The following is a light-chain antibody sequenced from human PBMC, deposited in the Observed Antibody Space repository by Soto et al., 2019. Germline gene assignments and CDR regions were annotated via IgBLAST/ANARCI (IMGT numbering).Light chain of an antibody. CDR2: DAS. Sequence: IVLTQSPATLSLSPGERATLSCRASQSVSSYFAWYQQKPGQAPRLLIYDASNRATGIQARFSGSGSGTDFTRSISSLEPEDFAVYYCRQRSNWPPITFGQGTRLEIK. J-gene: IGKJ5*01. CDR3: RQRSNWPPIT. CDR1: QSVSSY. V-gene: IGKV3-11*01.